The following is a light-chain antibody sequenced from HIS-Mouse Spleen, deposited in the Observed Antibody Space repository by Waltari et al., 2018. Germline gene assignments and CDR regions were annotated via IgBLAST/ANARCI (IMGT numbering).Light chain of an antibody. V-gene: IGLV3-10*01. CDR3: YSTDSSGNHRV. Sequence: SYELTQPPSVSVSPGQTARITCSGDALPKKYAYWYQQKSGQAPVLVIYEDSKRPSGSPERFSGSSSGTIATFTISGAQVEDEADYYCYSTDSSGNHRVFGGGTKLTVL. J-gene: IGLJ2*01. CDR2: EDS. CDR1: ALPKKY.